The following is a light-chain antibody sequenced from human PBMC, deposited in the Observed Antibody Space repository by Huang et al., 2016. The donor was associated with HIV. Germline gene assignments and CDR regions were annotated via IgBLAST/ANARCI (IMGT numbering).Light chain of an antibody. CDR2: GTS. J-gene: IGKJ1*01. CDR3: LQHNTYPWM. Sequence: DIQMTQTPSAMSASVGDRVTITCRASQDIANSVAWFQQKPGKGPRPLIYGTSTLRSGVPSRFSDSGSGTEFTLTISSLQPEDFATYYCLQHNTYPWMFGQGTKVEVK. V-gene: IGKV1-17*03. CDR1: QDIANS.